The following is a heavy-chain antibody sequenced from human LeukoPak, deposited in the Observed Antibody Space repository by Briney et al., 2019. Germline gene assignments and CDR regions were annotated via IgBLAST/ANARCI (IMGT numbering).Heavy chain of an antibody. Sequence: ASVKVSCKAPGYTFSSYGLSWVRQAPGQGLEWMGWISDYNGNTNYAHKFQGRVTMTTDTSTSTAYMELRSLRSDDTAVYYCARGYDKVDYWGQGTLVTVSS. V-gene: IGHV1-18*01. CDR2: ISDYNGNT. CDR1: GYTFSSYG. CDR3: ARGYDKVDY. D-gene: IGHD3-9*01. J-gene: IGHJ4*02.